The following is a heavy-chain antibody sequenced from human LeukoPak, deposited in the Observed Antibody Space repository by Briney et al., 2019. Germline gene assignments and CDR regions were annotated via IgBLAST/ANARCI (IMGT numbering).Heavy chain of an antibody. Sequence: GGSLRLSCAASGFTVSSNYMSWVRQAPGKGLEWVSVIYSGGSTYYADSVKGRFTISRDNSKNTLYLQMNSLRAEDTAVYYCARDRVGARTSDAFDIWGQGTMVTASS. CDR2: IYSGGST. J-gene: IGHJ3*02. CDR1: GFTVSSNY. D-gene: IGHD1-26*01. CDR3: ARDRVGARTSDAFDI. V-gene: IGHV3-66*01.